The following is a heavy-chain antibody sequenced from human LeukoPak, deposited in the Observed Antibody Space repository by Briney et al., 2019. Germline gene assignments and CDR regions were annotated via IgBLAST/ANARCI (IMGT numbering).Heavy chain of an antibody. Sequence: ASVKVSCKASGDTLSDCPIHWVRQAPGKGLEWMGGFDPEDGEIIYAQKFQARLTMTEDTPTDTAFLELSSLRSDDAAVYYCARYYGDEGFDYWGQGTLVSVSS. D-gene: IGHD2-21*01. CDR2: FDPEDGEI. J-gene: IGHJ4*02. CDR3: ARYYGDEGFDY. V-gene: IGHV1-24*01. CDR1: GDTLSDCP.